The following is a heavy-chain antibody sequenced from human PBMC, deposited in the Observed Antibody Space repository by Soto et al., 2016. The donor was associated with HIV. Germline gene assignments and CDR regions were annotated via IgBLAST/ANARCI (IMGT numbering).Heavy chain of an antibody. V-gene: IGHV1-69*01. CDR3: ARVSGITMVRGVISYFDY. CDR2: IIPIFGTA. J-gene: IGHJ4*02. Sequence: QVQLVQSGAEVKKPGSSVKVSCKASGGTFSSYAISWVRQAPGQGLEWMGGIIPIFGTANYAQKFQGRVTITADESTSTAYMELSSLRSEDTAVYYCARVSGITMVRGVISYFDYWGQGTLVTVSS. CDR1: GGTFSSYA. D-gene: IGHD3-10*01.